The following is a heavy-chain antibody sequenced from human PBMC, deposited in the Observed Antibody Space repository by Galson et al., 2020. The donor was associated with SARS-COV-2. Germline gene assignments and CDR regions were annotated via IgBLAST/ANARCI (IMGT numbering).Heavy chain of an antibody. J-gene: IGHJ5*02. V-gene: IGHV4-39*01. CDR1: GGSISSSSYY. CDR2: IYYSGST. CDR3: ARLRATLNGFDP. Sequence: SETLSLTCTVSGGSISSSSYYWGWIRQPPGKGLEWIGSIYYSGSTYYNPSLKSRVTISVDTSKNQFSLKLSSVTAADTAVYYCARLRATLNGFDPGGQGTLVTVSS.